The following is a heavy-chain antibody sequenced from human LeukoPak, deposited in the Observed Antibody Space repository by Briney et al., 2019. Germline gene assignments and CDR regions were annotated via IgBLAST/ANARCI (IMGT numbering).Heavy chain of an antibody. CDR1: GYTFIDDY. CDR2: NNPNNGDT. Sequence: ASVKVSCKASGYTFIDDYIHWVRQAPGQGLEWMGWNNPNNGDTKYAQTFQGRVTMTRDTSISTAYMELNRLRSDDTAIYYCARDPYGSGSRRKIFADWGQGTLVTVSS. CDR3: ARDPYGSGSRRKIFAD. J-gene: IGHJ4*02. V-gene: IGHV1-2*02. D-gene: IGHD3-10*01.